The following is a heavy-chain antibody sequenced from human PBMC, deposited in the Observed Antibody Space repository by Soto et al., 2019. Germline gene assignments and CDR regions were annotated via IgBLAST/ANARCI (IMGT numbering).Heavy chain of an antibody. D-gene: IGHD4-17*01. CDR1: GFTFSTYS. Sequence: EVQLVESGGGLVQPGGSLRLSCVDSGFTFSTYSMNWVRQAPGKGLEWISYISYSSSTIHYADSVKGRFTISRDNDKKSLYLQMSSLRDEDTAVYYCARGVLYGDYGAFDYWGRGTLVTVSS. J-gene: IGHJ4*02. CDR2: ISYSSSTI. V-gene: IGHV3-48*02. CDR3: ARGVLYGDYGAFDY.